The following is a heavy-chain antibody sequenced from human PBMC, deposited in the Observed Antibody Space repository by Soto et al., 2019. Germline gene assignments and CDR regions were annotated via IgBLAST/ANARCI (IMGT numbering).Heavy chain of an antibody. CDR2: RDGSST. J-gene: IGHJ4*02. D-gene: IGHD2-2*01. V-gene: IGHV3-74*01. Sequence: RDGSSTTYADSVKGRFTISRDNAKNTLYLQMNSLRVDDTAVYYCARGPRGLYHHDYWGQGALVTVSS. CDR3: ARGPRGLYHHDY.